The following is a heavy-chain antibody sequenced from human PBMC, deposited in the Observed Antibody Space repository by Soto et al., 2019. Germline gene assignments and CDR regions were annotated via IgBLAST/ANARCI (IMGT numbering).Heavy chain of an antibody. Sequence: QVQLVQSGAEVKKPGASVKVSCKASGYSFTSYAMHWVRQAPGQRLEWMGWINAGNGNTKYSQNFQGRVTITRDTSASTDYMELSSLRSEDTAVYYCARIETGRVVTRPNWLDPWGQGTLVTVSS. CDR1: GYSFTSYA. V-gene: IGHV1-3*01. D-gene: IGHD2-21*02. CDR3: ARIETGRVVTRPNWLDP. J-gene: IGHJ5*02. CDR2: INAGNGNT.